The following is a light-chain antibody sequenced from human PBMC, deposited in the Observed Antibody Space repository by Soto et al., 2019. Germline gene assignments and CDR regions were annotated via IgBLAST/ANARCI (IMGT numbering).Light chain of an antibody. Sequence: EIVMTQSPATLSVSPGERATLSCRASQSVSSNLAWYQHKPGQAPRLLIYGASTRSTGIPARFSGSGSGTEFTLTISSLPTEDFAVYYCHQYNNWPPLGQWTKVEIK. J-gene: IGKJ1*01. CDR2: GAS. V-gene: IGKV3-15*01. CDR3: HQYNNWPP. CDR1: QSVSSN.